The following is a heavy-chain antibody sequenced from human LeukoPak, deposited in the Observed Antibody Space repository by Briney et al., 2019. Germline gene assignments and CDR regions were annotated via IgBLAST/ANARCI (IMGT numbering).Heavy chain of an antibody. Sequence: GGSLRLSCAASGFTFSSYTMDWVRQAPGKGLEWVSSIRSSSSYIYYADSVKGRFTISRDNAKNSLYLQMNSLRAEDTAMYYCARGRGYSYGTLGYWGQGTLVTVSS. D-gene: IGHD5-18*01. CDR3: ARGRGYSYGTLGY. J-gene: IGHJ4*02. CDR2: IRSSSSYI. CDR1: GFTFSSYT. V-gene: IGHV3-21*01.